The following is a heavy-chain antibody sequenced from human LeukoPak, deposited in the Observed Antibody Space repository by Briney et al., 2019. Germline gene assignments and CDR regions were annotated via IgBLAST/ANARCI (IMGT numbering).Heavy chain of an antibody. CDR2: IYYSGST. CDR1: GGSISSGGYY. CDR3: ARETFLSIAAPDWFDP. D-gene: IGHD6-6*01. V-gene: IGHV4-31*03. J-gene: IGHJ5*02. Sequence: SETLSLTCTVSGGSISSGGYYWSWIRQHPGKGLEWIGYIYYSGSTYYNPSLKSRVTISVDTSKNQFSLKLSSVTAADTAVYYCARETFLSIAAPDWFDPWGQGTLVTVSS.